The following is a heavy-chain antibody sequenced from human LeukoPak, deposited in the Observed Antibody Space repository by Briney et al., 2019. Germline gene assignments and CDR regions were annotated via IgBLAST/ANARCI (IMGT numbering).Heavy chain of an antibody. Sequence: SETLSLTCAVYGGSFSGYYWSWIRQPPGKGLEWIGEINHSGSTNYNPSLKSRVTISVDTSKNQFSLKLSSVTAADTAVYYCARAQLRFLEWLMVDPWGQGTLVTVSS. CDR1: GGSFSGYY. CDR3: ARAQLRFLEWLMVDP. V-gene: IGHV4-34*01. J-gene: IGHJ5*02. CDR2: INHSGST. D-gene: IGHD3-3*01.